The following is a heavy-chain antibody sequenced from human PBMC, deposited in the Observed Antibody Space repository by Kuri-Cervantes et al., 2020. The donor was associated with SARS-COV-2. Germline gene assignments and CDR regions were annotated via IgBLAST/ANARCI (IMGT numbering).Heavy chain of an antibody. CDR2: IKKDGSEN. J-gene: IGHJ4*02. V-gene: IGHV3-7*03. D-gene: IGHD4-17*01. CDR3: ARHSYGDYVLDY. Sequence: GESLKISCAASGFTFSSYWMSWVRQAPGKGLEWVANIKKDGSENYYVDSVKGRFTISRDNAKNSLYLQMNSLRAEATAVYYCARHSYGDYVLDYWGQGTPVTVSS. CDR1: GFTFSSYW.